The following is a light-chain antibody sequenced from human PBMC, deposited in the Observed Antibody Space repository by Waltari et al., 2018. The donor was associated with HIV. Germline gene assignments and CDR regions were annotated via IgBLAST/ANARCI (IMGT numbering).Light chain of an antibody. CDR1: QSINNN. J-gene: IGKJ3*01. Sequence: EIVMTHSPSTLSVSPGERATLSCRTSQSINNNLAWYQQKPGQAPRLLISGASTGATGIAARFSGSGSGTEFTLTISSLQSEDFAVYYCQQYNNWPGITFGPGTKVDIK. CDR3: QQYNNWPGIT. CDR2: GAS. V-gene: IGKV3-15*01.